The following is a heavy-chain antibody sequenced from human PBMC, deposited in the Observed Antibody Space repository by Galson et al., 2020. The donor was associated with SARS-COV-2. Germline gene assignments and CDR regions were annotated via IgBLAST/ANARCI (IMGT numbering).Heavy chain of an antibody. CDR3: ARPRSGGCYGSFDY. D-gene: IGHD1-26*01. CDR2: ISYEGSNK. Sequence: GESLKISCAASGFTFSNYAMHWVRKAPGKGLEWVAVISYEGSNKYYADSVKGRFTISRDNSKNTLCLQMNSLRTEDTAVYYCARPRSGGCYGSFDYWGQGTLVTVSS. V-gene: IGHV3-30*04. J-gene: IGHJ4*02. CDR1: GFTFSNYA.